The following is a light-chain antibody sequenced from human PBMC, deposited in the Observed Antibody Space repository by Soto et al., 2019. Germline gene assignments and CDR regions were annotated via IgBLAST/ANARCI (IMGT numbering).Light chain of an antibody. CDR2: DVT. CDR3: DSYAGYYV. CDR1: SSDVGGSDY. J-gene: IGLJ1*01. Sequence: QSVLTQPRSVSGSPGQSVTISCTGTSSDVGGSDYVSWCQHHPGKAPKLVIYDVTKRPSGVPDRFSGSKSGNTASLTISGLKAEDDADYYCDSYAGYYVFGTGTKVTVL. V-gene: IGLV2-11*01.